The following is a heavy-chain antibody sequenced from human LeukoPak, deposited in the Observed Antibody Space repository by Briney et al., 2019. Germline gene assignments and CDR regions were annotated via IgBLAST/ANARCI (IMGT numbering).Heavy chain of an antibody. D-gene: IGHD6-19*01. CDR2: MNPNSGNT. V-gene: IGHV1-8*01. J-gene: IGHJ4*02. CDR3: ARARPGQWLASGRD. CDR1: GYTFTSHD. Sequence: ASVKVSCKASGYTFTSHDINWVRQATGQGLEWMGWMNPNSGNTGYAPKFQGRVTMTRSNSISTAYMELSSLRSEDTAVYYCARARPGQWLASGRDWGQGTLVTVSS.